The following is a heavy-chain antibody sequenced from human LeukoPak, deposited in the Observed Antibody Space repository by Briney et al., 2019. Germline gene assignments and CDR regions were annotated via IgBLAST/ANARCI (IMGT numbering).Heavy chain of an antibody. D-gene: IGHD5-24*01. V-gene: IGHV3-48*01. CDR1: GFTFSSYS. J-gene: IGHJ4*02. Sequence: GGSLRLSCATSGFTFSSYSMSWVRQAPGKGLEWVSYISSSSTIYYADSVKGRYADSVKGRFTISRDDAKNSLYLQMNSLRAEDTAIYYCTRVGYIDEGIDYWGQGTLVTVSS. CDR3: TRVGYIDEGIDY. CDR2: ISSSSTI.